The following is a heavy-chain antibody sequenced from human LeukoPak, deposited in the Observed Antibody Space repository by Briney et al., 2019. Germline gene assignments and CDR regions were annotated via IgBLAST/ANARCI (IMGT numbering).Heavy chain of an antibody. CDR3: ARAEDGDYGDGPFDY. Sequence: PSETLSLTCAVYGGSFSGYYWSWIRQPPGKGLEWIGEINHSGSTNYNPSLKSRVTISVDTSKNQFSLKLSSVTAADTAVYYCARAEDGDYGDGPFDYWGQGTLVTVSS. J-gene: IGHJ4*02. D-gene: IGHD4-17*01. CDR2: INHSGST. V-gene: IGHV4-34*01. CDR1: GGSFSGYY.